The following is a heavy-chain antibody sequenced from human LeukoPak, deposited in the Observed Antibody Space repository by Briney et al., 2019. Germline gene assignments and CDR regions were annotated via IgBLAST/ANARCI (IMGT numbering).Heavy chain of an antibody. D-gene: IGHD3-22*01. CDR2: INNVGSST. CDR1: GFTFSSYW. V-gene: IGHV3-74*01. CDR3: ARTPPPRYYYDSSVWFDP. J-gene: IGHJ5*02. Sequence: GGSLRLSCAASGFTFSSYWMHWVRQAPGKGLVWVSRINNVGSSTTYADSVKGRFTISRDNAKNTLYLQMNSLSAEDTAVYYCARTPPPRYYYDSSVWFDPWGQGTLVTVSS.